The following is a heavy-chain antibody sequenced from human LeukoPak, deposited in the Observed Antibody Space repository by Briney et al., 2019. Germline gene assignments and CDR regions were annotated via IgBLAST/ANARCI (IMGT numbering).Heavy chain of an antibody. Sequence: SETLSLTCTVSGGSISSGDYYWSWIRQPPGKGLGWIGYIYYSGSTYYNPSLKSRVTISVDTSKNQSSLKLSSVTAADTAVYYCARAAGNQLLYIYYYYYMDVWGKGTTVTVSS. CDR3: ARAAGNQLLYIYYYYYMDV. J-gene: IGHJ6*03. D-gene: IGHD2-2*02. CDR2: IYYSGST. CDR1: GGSISSGDYY. V-gene: IGHV4-30-4*08.